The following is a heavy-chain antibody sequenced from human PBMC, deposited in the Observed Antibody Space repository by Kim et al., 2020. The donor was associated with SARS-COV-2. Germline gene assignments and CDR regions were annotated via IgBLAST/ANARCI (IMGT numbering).Heavy chain of an antibody. D-gene: IGHD3-16*02. CDR2: IYTSGRT. Sequence: SETLSLTCTVSGDSLSSDYWSWNRQPAGKGLEWIGRIYTSGRTNYNPSLQIRVTMSVDMSKNQFSLKLSSVTAAAPAVYYCAVPLGHWGQGTLFTFSS. CDR3: AVPLGH. V-gene: IGHV4-4*07. J-gene: IGHJ4*02. CDR1: GDSLSSDY.